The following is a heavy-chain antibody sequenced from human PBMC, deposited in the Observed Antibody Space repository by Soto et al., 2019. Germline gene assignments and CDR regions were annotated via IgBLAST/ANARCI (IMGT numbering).Heavy chain of an antibody. V-gene: IGHV3-7*04. CDR1: GFTFSNYW. CDR2: INQAGSQK. J-gene: IGHJ3*01. Sequence: EVQLVESGGGLIQPGGSLRLSCAASGFTFSNYWMSWVRQAPGKGLEWVANINQAGSQKWYVDSVKGRFTTSRDNAKKSLFLQMKTLRVEDTAVYYCARGDYHDDSGPFSDAFDVWGQGTMVTVS. CDR3: ARGDYHDDSGPFSDAFDV. D-gene: IGHD3-22*01.